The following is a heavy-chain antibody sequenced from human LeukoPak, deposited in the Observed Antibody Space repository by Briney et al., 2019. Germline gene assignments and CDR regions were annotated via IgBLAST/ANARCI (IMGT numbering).Heavy chain of an antibody. V-gene: IGHV1-69*04. J-gene: IGHJ5*02. CDR1: GGTFSSYT. CDR3: ARDIDIVVVPAATGSWFDP. D-gene: IGHD2-2*01. CDR2: IFPILGIA. Sequence: SVKVSCKASGGTFSSYTISWVRQAPGQGLEWMGRIFPILGIANYAQKFQGRVTITADKSTSTAYMELSSLRSEDTAVYYCARDIDIVVVPAATGSWFDPWGQGTLVTVSS.